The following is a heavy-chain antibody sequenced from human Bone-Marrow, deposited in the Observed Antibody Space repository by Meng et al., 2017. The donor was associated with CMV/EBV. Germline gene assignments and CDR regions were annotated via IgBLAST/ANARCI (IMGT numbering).Heavy chain of an antibody. CDR2: TSWNSGNI. CDR3: AKDNTLGYCTSTSCFGWFDP. J-gene: IGHJ5*02. Sequence: GGSLRLSCAASGFTFDDYAMHWVRHTPGKGLEWVSGTSWNSGNIVYADSVKGRFTISRDNAKNSLYLQMNSLRAEDTALYYCAKDNTLGYCTSTSCFGWFDPWGQGTLVTVSS. CDR1: GFTFDDYA. V-gene: IGHV3-9*01. D-gene: IGHD2-2*01.